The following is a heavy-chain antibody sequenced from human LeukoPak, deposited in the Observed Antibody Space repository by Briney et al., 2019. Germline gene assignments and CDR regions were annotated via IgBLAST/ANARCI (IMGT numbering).Heavy chain of an antibody. CDR3: ASFYDVYAFDF. J-gene: IGHJ3*01. V-gene: IGHV4-34*01. Sequence: PSETLSLTCAVSGGTFSAYFWSWVRQAPGKGPEWIGEINYVGSTNYNPSLKDRVSISSDASKNQFYLELTSVTAADTAVYYCASFYDVYAFDFWGRGTMVTVSS. CDR2: INYVGST. CDR1: GGTFSAYF. D-gene: IGHD3-16*01.